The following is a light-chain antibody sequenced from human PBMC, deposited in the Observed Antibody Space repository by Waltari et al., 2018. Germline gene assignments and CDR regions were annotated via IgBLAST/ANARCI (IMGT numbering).Light chain of an antibody. CDR2: TAS. J-gene: IGKJ4*01. CDR1: QNIRSY. V-gene: IGKV1-39*01. CDR3: QQSYSSPLT. Sequence: DIQMTQSPSSLSASLGDRVSITFRASQNIRSYLNWYQQKPGRAPKLLIYTASNLQSGVPSRFSGRGSGTDFTLTISSLQPEDFATYYCQQSYSSPLTFGGGTKVEIK.